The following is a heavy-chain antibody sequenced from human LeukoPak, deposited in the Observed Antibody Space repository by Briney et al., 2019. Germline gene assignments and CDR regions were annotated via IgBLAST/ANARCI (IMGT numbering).Heavy chain of an antibody. Sequence: PSETLSLTCTVSGGSISSYYWSWIRQPPGKGLEWIGYIYYSGSTNYNPSLKSRVTISVDTSKNQFPLNLRSVTAAATAVYYCARVCNFCGGDWYWYFDLWGRGTLVTVSS. D-gene: IGHD2-21*01. CDR3: ARVCNFCGGDWYWYFDL. CDR1: GGSISSYY. CDR2: IYYSGST. V-gene: IGHV4-59*01. J-gene: IGHJ2*01.